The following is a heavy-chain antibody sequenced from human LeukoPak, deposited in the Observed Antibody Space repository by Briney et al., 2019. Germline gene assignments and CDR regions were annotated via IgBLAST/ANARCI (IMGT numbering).Heavy chain of an antibody. D-gene: IGHD2-21*02. CDR3: ASRLSYHYMDV. J-gene: IGHJ6*03. Sequence: SETLSLTCNVSGGSINNYYWSWIRQPAGKGLELIGRIYTSGSTNYNPSLKSRVTMSVDTSKNQFSLKLSSVTAADTAVYYCASRLSYHYMDVWGKGTTVTVSS. CDR2: IYTSGST. V-gene: IGHV4-4*07. CDR1: GGSINNYY.